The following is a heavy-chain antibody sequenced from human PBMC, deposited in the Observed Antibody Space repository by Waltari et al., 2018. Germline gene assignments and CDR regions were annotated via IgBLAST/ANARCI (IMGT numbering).Heavy chain of an antibody. V-gene: IGHV3-7*01. CDR1: GMTVSNYW. Sequence: EVQLVESGGGSVQPGGSLRLSRAASGMTVSNYWMNWVRQAPGKGLEWVANIKQDGSEKNYVDSVEGRFSISRDNAQNSLYLQMNSLRAEDTAIYYCVTGLTTVTAKDYFDHWGQGALVTVSS. D-gene: IGHD4-17*01. CDR3: VTGLTTVTAKDYFDH. CDR2: IKQDGSEK. J-gene: IGHJ4*02.